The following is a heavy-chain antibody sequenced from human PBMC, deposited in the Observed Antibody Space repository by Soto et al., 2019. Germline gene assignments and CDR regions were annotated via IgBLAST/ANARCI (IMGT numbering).Heavy chain of an antibody. V-gene: IGHV1-18*01. CDR2: ISAYNGNT. Sequence: ASVKVSCKASGYTFTSYGISWVRQAPGQGLEWMGWISAYNGNTNYAQKLQGRVTMTTDTSTSTAYMELNSLRAEDTAVYYCARDSSISFDYGDYVVSGWFDPWGQGTLVTVSS. D-gene: IGHD4-17*01. CDR1: GYTFTSYG. J-gene: IGHJ5*02. CDR3: ARDSSISFDYGDYVVSGWFDP.